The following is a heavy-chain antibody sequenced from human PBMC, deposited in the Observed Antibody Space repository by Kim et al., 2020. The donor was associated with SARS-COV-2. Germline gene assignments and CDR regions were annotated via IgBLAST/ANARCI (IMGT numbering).Heavy chain of an antibody. J-gene: IGHJ4*02. CDR3: ARRISNYLYFDY. Sequence: YADSVKGRFTISRDNAKNSLYLQMNSPRAEDMAVYYCARRISNYLYFDYWGQGTLVTVSS. V-gene: IGHV3-11*01. D-gene: IGHD3-10*01.